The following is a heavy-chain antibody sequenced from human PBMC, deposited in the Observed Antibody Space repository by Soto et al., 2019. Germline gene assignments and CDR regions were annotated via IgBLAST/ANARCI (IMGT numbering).Heavy chain of an antibody. CDR3: TRDGDGRMTTNPYYYYGMDV. V-gene: IGHV4-34*12. D-gene: IGHD2-21*02. CDR2: IIHSEST. CDR1: GGSFSAYY. Sequence: PSETLSLTCAVYGGSFSAYYWSWVRQPPGKGLEWIGEIIHSESTKYNPSVKRRVSISVDTSKNQFSLNLSSVTAADTAVYYCTRDGDGRMTTNPYYYYGMDVWGPGITVTVSS. J-gene: IGHJ6*02.